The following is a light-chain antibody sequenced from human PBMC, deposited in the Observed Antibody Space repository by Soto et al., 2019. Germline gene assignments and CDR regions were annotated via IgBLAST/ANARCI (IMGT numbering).Light chain of an antibody. J-gene: IGLJ2*01. CDR2: EVN. Sequence: QSALTQPPSASGSPGQSVTISCTGTSSDVGGYNYVSWYQHHPGKAPKLIIYEVNKRPSGVPDHFSGSQSGNTSSLTVSGLQAEDEADYYCSSYAGKGIFGGGTKLTVL. CDR1: SSDVGGYNY. V-gene: IGLV2-8*01. CDR3: SSYAGKGI.